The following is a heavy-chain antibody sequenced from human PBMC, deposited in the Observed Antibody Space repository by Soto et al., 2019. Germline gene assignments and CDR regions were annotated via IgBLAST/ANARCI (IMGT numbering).Heavy chain of an antibody. D-gene: IGHD4-17*01. J-gene: IGHJ1*01. V-gene: IGHV4-59*13. CDR3: ARDRYGDSLQH. CDR1: GGSISNYY. CDR2: IYYSGST. Sequence: AETLSLTCTRSGGSISNYYWSWIRQPPGKGLEGIGYIYYSGSTNYNPSLKSRVTISVDTSKNQFSLKLSSVTAADTAVYYCARDRYGDSLQHSVQAPLVTFSS.